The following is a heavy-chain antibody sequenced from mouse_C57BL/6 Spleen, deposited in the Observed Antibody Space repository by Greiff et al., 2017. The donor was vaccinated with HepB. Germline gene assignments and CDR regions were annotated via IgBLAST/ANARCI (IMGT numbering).Heavy chain of an antibody. CDR3: ARRATEYFDV. CDR2: IHPNSGST. D-gene: IGHD3-1*01. Sequence: QVQLQQPGAELVKPGASVKLSCKASGYTFTSYWMHWVKQRPGQGLEWIGMIHPNSGSTNYNEKFKSKATLTVDKSSSTDYMQLSSLTSEDSAVYYCARRATEYFDVWGTGTTVTVSS. CDR1: GYTFTSYW. J-gene: IGHJ1*03. V-gene: IGHV1-64*01.